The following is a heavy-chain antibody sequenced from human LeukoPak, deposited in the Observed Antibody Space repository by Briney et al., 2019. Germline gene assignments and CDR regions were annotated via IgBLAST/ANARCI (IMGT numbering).Heavy chain of an antibody. CDR1: GFTLSSYS. D-gene: IGHD1-26*01. Sequence: PGGSLRLSCAASGFTLSSYSMNWVRQAPGRGLEWVSYISGGSDRIYYADSVKGRFTISRDNANKLLYLQMNSLRGEDTAVYFCARDKIGGSYEAWGQGTLVTVSS. J-gene: IGHJ5*02. V-gene: IGHV3-48*04. CDR2: ISGGSDRI. CDR3: ARDKIGGSYEA.